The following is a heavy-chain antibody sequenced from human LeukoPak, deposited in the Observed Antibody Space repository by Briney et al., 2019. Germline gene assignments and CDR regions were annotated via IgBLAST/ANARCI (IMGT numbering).Heavy chain of an antibody. J-gene: IGHJ4*02. CDR2: IKQDGSEK. Sequence: GGSLRLSCAASGFTFSSYWMSWVRQAPGKGLEWVANIKQDGSEKYYVDSVKGRFTISRDNAKNSLYLQMNSLRAEDTAVYYCASDPCGGDCWVDYWGQGTLVTVSS. V-gene: IGHV3-7*01. CDR3: ASDPCGGDCWVDY. CDR1: GFTFSSYW. D-gene: IGHD2-21*02.